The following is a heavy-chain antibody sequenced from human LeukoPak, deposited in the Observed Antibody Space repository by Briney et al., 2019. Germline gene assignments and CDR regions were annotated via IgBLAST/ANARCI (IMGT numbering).Heavy chain of an antibody. CDR2: VYTSGIT. J-gene: IGHJ6*03. D-gene: IGHD3-10*01. V-gene: IGHV4-61*02. CDR1: GGSISSGSYY. CDR3: ARDPGTLVRGSRMGYDGNYYYMDV. Sequence: PSETLSLTCTVSGGSISSGSYYWSWVRQPAGKGLEWIGRVYTSGITDYNPSLKSRVTISVDTSKNQFSLRLNSVTAADTAVYYWARDPGTLVRGSRMGYDGNYYYMDVWGKGTTVTISS.